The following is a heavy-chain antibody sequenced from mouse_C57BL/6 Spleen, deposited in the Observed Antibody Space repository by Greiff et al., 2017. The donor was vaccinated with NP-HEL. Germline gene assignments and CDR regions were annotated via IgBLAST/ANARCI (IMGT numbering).Heavy chain of an antibody. CDR2: IYPGDGDT. D-gene: IGHD2-12*01. CDR3: AYSFYYAMDY. CDR1: GYAFSSSW. V-gene: IGHV1-82*01. Sequence: VQLQQSGPELVKPGASVKISCKASGYAFSSSWMNWVKQRPGKGLEWIGRIYPGDGDTNYNGKFKGKATLTADKSSSTAYMQLSSLTSEDSAVYFCAYSFYYAMDYWGQGTSVTVSS. J-gene: IGHJ4*01.